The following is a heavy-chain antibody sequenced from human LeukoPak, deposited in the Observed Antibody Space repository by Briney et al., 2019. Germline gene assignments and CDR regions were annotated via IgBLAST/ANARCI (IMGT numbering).Heavy chain of an antibody. D-gene: IGHD3-10*01. CDR1: GFTFDDYA. CDR2: ISWNSGSI. Sequence: GGSLRLSCAASGFTFDDYAMHWVRQAPGKGLEWVPGISWNSGSIGYADSVNGRFTISRDNAKNSLYLQMNSLRAEDTALYYCAKEPRGGGYDYWGQGTLVTVSS. V-gene: IGHV3-9*01. J-gene: IGHJ4*02. CDR3: AKEPRGGGYDY.